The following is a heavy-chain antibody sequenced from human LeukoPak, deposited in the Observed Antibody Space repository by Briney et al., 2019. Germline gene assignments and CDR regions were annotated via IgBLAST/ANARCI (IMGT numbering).Heavy chain of an antibody. Sequence: PGGSLRLSCAASGFTFSSYSMNWVRQAPGKGLEWVPSISSSSSYIYYADSVKGRFTISRDNAKNSLYLQMNSLRAEDTAVYYCARDSWPNCSGGSCYPDAFDIWGQGTMVTVSS. CDR3: ARDSWPNCSGGSCYPDAFDI. J-gene: IGHJ3*02. D-gene: IGHD2-15*01. V-gene: IGHV3-21*01. CDR2: ISSSSSYI. CDR1: GFTFSSYS.